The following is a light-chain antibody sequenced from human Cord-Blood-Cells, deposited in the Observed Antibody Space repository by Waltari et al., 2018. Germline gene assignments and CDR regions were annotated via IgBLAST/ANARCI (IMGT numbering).Light chain of an antibody. Sequence: QSALTQPASVSGSPGQSITLSCTGPSSDVGGYNYVSWYQQHPGKAPKLMIYDVSNRPSGVSNRFSGSKSGNTASLTISGLQAEDEADYYCSSYTSSSTVVFGGVTKLTVL. V-gene: IGLV2-14*01. J-gene: IGLJ2*01. CDR2: DVS. CDR1: SSDVGGYNY. CDR3: SSYTSSSTVV.